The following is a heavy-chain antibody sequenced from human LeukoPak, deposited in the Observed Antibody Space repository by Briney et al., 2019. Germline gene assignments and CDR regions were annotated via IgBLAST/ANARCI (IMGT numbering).Heavy chain of an antibody. CDR2: INSDGSTT. J-gene: IGHJ4*02. V-gene: IGHV3-74*01. CDR3: ARTSTGFDY. CDR1: GFTISSYW. Sequence: PGGSLRLSCAASGFTISSYWMHWVRQAPGKGLVWVSRINSDGSTTIYADSVKGRFTISRDNAKNTLYLQMNSLRAEDTAVYYCARTSTGFDYWGQGTLVTVSS.